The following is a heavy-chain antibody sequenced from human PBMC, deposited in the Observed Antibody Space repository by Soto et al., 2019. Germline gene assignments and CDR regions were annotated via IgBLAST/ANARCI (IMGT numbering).Heavy chain of an antibody. V-gene: IGHV3-30*03. J-gene: IGHJ4*02. Sequence: QVQLVESGGGVVQPGRSLRLSCAASGFTFSSYGMHWVRQAPGKGLEWVAVVSYYGSNKYYADSVKSLFTISRDNSKNTLYLQLNSLRADDTTAFYCAQMDYSGSYLDYWGQGTLVTVSS. CDR2: VSYYGSNK. CDR3: AQMDYSGSYLDY. CDR1: GFTFSSYG. D-gene: IGHD1-26*01.